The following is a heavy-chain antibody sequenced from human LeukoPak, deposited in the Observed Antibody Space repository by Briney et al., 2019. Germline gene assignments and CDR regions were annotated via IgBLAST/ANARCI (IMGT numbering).Heavy chain of an antibody. J-gene: IGHJ4*02. Sequence: GGSLRLSCVGSGFTFRTYWMTWVRQAPGKGLECVANIKPDGSEKYYVDSVKGRFTISRDNAKDSLFLQMNSLRAEDTAIYYCARGARLWGQGTLVTVSS. CDR3: ARGARL. CDR2: IKPDGSEK. CDR1: GFTFRTYW. V-gene: IGHV3-7*01.